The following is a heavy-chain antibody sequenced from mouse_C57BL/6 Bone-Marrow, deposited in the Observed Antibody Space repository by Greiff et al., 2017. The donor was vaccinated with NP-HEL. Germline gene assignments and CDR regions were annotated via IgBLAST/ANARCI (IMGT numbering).Heavy chain of an antibody. Sequence: VQGVESGPGLVQPSQSLSITCTVSGFSLTSYGVHWVRQSPGKGLEWLGVIWSGGSTDYNAAFISRLSISKDNSKSQVFFKMNSLQADDTAIYYCARNGGGYGNWDAMDYWGQGTSVTVSS. CDR3: ARNGGGYGNWDAMDY. CDR1: GFSLTSYG. V-gene: IGHV2-2*01. CDR2: IWSGGST. J-gene: IGHJ4*01. D-gene: IGHD2-10*02.